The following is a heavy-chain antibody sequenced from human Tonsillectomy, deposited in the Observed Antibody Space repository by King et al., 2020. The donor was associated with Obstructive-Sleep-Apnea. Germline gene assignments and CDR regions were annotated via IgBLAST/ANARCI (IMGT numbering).Heavy chain of an antibody. CDR1: GGFISGGAYY. D-gene: IGHD6-25*01. J-gene: IGHJ4*02. CDR3: AGGGQGSSGFEAPPDY. Sequence: HVQLQESGPGLVKPSQILSLTCTVSGGFISGGAYYWTWIRQRPGKGLEWIGYIYYSGSTHYNPSLKSRAIISVGTSKNQFSLKLSSVTAADTAVYYCAGGGQGSSGFEAPPDYWGQGTLVTVSS. CDR2: IYYSGST. V-gene: IGHV4-31*03.